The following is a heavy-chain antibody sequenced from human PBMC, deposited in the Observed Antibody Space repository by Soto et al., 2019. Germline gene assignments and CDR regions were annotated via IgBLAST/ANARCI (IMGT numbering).Heavy chain of an antibody. D-gene: IGHD3-10*01. CDR3: ARDRGVSPPNYYYYGMDV. Sequence: GGSLRLSCSASGFTVSSNYMSWVRQAPGKGLEWVSVIYSGGSTYYADSVEGRFTISRDNSKNTLYLQMNSLRAEDTAVYYCARDRGVSPPNYYYYGMDVWGQGTTVTVSS. CDR1: GFTVSSNY. V-gene: IGHV3-53*01. CDR2: IYSGGST. J-gene: IGHJ6*02.